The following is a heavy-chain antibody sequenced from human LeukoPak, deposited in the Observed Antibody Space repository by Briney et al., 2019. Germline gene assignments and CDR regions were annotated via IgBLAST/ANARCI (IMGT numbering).Heavy chain of an antibody. J-gene: IGHJ4*02. V-gene: IGHV3-30*18. CDR2: ISYDGSNQ. CDR3: AKQGPYDSSAYLFDY. Sequence: GGSLRLSCAASGFTFSIYRMTWVRQAPGEGLEWVAVISYDGSNQYHADSVKGRFTLSRDNAKNTLYLQMNSLRAEDTAVYYCAKQGPYDSSAYLFDYWGQGTLVTVSS. CDR1: GFTFSIYR. D-gene: IGHD3-22*01.